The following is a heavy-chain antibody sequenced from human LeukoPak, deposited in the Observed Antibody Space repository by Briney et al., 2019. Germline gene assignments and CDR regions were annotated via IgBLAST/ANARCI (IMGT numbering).Heavy chain of an antibody. V-gene: IGHV1-69*01. Sequence: GASVKVSCKASGGTFSSYAISWVRQAPGQGLEWMGGIIPIFGTANYVQKFQGRVTITADESTSTAYMELSSLRSEDTAVYYCAREGMYHDILTGPRYGMDVWGQGTTVTVSS. J-gene: IGHJ6*02. D-gene: IGHD3-9*01. CDR2: IIPIFGTA. CDR1: GGTFSSYA. CDR3: AREGMYHDILTGPRYGMDV.